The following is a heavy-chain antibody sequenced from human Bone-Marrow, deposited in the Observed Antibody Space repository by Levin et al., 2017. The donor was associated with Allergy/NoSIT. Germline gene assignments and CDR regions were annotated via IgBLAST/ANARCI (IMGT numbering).Heavy chain of an antibody. CDR1: GGSGTSGPYY. CDR3: ARGNYGSETYYENDYFDP. J-gene: IGHJ5*02. CDR2: IYYSGYT. Sequence: SETLSLTCTVSGGSGTSGPYYWTWIRQTPGKGLEWIGYIYYSGYTNYNPSLESRVTISVDTSKNQFSLKLPSVTAADTAVYYCARGNYGSETYYENDYFDPWGQGGLVAVSS. V-gene: IGHV4-61*01. D-gene: IGHD3-10*01.